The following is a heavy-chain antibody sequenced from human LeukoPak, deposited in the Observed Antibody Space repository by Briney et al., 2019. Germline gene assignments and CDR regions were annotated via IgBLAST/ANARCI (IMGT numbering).Heavy chain of an antibody. J-gene: IGHJ4*02. CDR2: ISGSGGST. D-gene: IGHD2-8*02. Sequence: GGSLRLSCAASGFTFSSYWVHWVRQAPGKGLEWVSAISGSGGSTYYADSVKGRFTISRDNSKNTLYLQMNSLRAEDTAVYYCANSVVYAHYYFDYWGQGTLVTVSS. CDR1: GFTFSSYW. V-gene: IGHV3-23*01. CDR3: ANSVVYAHYYFDY.